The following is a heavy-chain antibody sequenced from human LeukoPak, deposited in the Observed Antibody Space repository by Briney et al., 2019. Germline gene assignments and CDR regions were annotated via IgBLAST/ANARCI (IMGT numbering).Heavy chain of an antibody. J-gene: IGHJ5*02. Sequence: GGSLRLFCAASGFTFGSYWMHWVRQAPGKGLVWVSRINSDGSSTSYADSVKGRFTISRDNAKNTLYLQMNSLRAEDTAVYYCARGGYCSGGSCYANYNWFDPWGQGTLVTVSS. CDR3: ARGGYCSGGSCYANYNWFDP. D-gene: IGHD2-15*01. CDR2: INSDGSST. V-gene: IGHV3-74*01. CDR1: GFTFGSYW.